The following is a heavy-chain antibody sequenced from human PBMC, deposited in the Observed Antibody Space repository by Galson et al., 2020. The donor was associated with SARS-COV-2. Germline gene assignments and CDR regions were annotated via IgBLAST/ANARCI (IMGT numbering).Heavy chain of an antibody. V-gene: IGHV1-69*05. D-gene: IGHD5-18*01. CDR3: ACSYGYYYYYDMDV. Sequence: ASVKVSCKASGGTFSSYAISWVRQAPGQGLEWMGGIIPIFGTANYAQKFQGRVTITTDESTSTAYMELSSLRSEDTAVYYCACSYGYYYYYDMDVWGKGTTVTVSS. J-gene: IGHJ6*03. CDR1: GGTFSSYA. CDR2: IIPIFGTA.